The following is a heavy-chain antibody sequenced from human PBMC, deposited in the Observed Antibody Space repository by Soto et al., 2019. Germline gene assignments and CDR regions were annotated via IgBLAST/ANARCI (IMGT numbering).Heavy chain of an antibody. CDR1: GYTFTSYA. V-gene: IGHV1-3*01. D-gene: IGHD2-2*01. CDR2: INAGNGNT. Sequence: GASVKVSCKASGYTFTSYAMHWVRQAPGQRLEWMGWINAGNGNTKYSQKFQGRVTITRDTSASTAYMELSSLRSEDTAVYYCARWPLGYCSSTSCYASSTLSGGYYYYGMDVWGQGTTVTVSS. J-gene: IGHJ6*02. CDR3: ARWPLGYCSSTSCYASSTLSGGYYYYGMDV.